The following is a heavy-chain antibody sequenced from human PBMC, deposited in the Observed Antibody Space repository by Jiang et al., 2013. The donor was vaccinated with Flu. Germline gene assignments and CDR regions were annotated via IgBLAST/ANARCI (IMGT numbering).Heavy chain of an antibody. J-gene: IGHJ4*02. CDR3: ARGVVGATAFAY. D-gene: IGHD1-26*01. Sequence: WSWVRQPAGKGLEWIGRIYSSGSTNYNPSLRSRVTMSVDTSENQFSLRLNSVTAADTAVYYCARGVVGATAFAYWGQGTLVTVSS. CDR2: IYSSGST. V-gene: IGHV4-4*07.